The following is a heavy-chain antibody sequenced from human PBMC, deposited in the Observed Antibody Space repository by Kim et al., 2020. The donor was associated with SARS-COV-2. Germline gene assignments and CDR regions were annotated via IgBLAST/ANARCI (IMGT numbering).Heavy chain of an antibody. J-gene: IGHJ5*02. V-gene: IGHV4-39*01. D-gene: IGHD6-13*01. CDR1: GGSISSSSYY. CDR2: IYYSGST. Sequence: SETLSLTCTVSGGSISSSSYYWGWIRQPPGKGLEWIGSIYYSGSTYYNPSLKSRVTISVDTSKNQFSLKLSSVTAADTAVYYCARIVAAAGARWFDPWGQGTLVTVSS. CDR3: ARIVAAAGARWFDP.